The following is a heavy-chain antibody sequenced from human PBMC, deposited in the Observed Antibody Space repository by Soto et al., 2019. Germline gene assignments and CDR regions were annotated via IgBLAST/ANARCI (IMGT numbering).Heavy chain of an antibody. CDR3: ARDNWNSY. Sequence: GGSLRLSCVASGFTFNIYWMHWVRQAPGKGLEWVSRIDNDGSATTYADSVKGRFTISRDNAKNTLFLQMNTLRVDDTAVYYCARDNWNSYWGQGTLVTVAS. J-gene: IGHJ4*02. CDR2: IDNDGSAT. CDR1: GFTFNIYW. D-gene: IGHD1-1*01. V-gene: IGHV3-74*01.